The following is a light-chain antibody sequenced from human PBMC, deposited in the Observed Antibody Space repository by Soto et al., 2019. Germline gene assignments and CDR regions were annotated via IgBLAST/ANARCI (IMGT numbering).Light chain of an antibody. V-gene: IGKV3-11*01. CDR3: QQYNNWPWT. CDR2: DAS. Sequence: EIVLTQSPATLSLSPGERATLSCRASQSVSNFLAWYQQKPGQAPRLLIYDASNRATGIPARFSGSGSGTDFTLTISGLQSEDFALYFCQQYNNWPWTFGQGTKVDIK. J-gene: IGKJ1*01. CDR1: QSVSNF.